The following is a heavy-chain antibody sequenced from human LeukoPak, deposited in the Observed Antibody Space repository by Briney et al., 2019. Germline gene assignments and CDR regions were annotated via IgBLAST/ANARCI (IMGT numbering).Heavy chain of an antibody. CDR1: GDSIRSGSY. Sequence: SETLSLTCTVSGDSIRSGSYWGWIRQPPGKGLEWIASMYHTGSTYINPSHQSRVTISVDTSKNQVSLKLRSVTAADTALYYCARVFDSGSQAYFYYMDAWGKGTTVTISS. CDR2: MYHTGST. CDR3: ARVFDSGSQAYFYYMDA. V-gene: IGHV4-38-2*02. D-gene: IGHD3-10*01. J-gene: IGHJ6*03.